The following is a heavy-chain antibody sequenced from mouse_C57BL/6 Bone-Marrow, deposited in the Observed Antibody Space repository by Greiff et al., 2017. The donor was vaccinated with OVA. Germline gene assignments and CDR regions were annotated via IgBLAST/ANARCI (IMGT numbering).Heavy chain of an antibody. D-gene: IGHD4-1*01. CDR2: ISNGGGST. Sequence: EVNLVESGGGLVQPGGSLKLSCAASGFTFSDYYMYWVRQTPEKRLEWVAYISNGGGSTYYPDTVKGRFTISRDNAKNTLYLQMSRLKSEDTAMYYCARRSNWDGNFDYWGQGTTLTVSS. J-gene: IGHJ2*01. CDR3: ARRSNWDGNFDY. CDR1: GFTFSDYY. V-gene: IGHV5-12*01.